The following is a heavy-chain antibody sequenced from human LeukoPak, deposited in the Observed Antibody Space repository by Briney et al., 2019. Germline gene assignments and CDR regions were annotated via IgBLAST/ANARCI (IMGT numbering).Heavy chain of an antibody. CDR3: AKRGPIYTSSPGNYFDY. D-gene: IGHD6-6*01. J-gene: IGHJ4*02. Sequence: GGSLRLSCAASGFTFSSCGMTWVRQAPGKGLEWVSSISGSDGGTYYADSVKGRFTVSRDNSKNTLYLQMNSLRAEDTAIYYCAKRGPIYTSSPGNYFDYWGQGTLVTVSS. CDR1: GFTFSSCG. V-gene: IGHV3-23*01. CDR2: ISGSDGGT.